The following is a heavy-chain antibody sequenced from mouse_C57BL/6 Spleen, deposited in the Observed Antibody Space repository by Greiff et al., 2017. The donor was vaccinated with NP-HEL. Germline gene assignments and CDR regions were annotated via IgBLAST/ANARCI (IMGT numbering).Heavy chain of an antibody. CDR2: IDPETGGT. Sequence: VQLQQSGAELVRPGASVTLSCKASGYTFTDYEMHWVKQTPVHGLEWIGAIDPETGGTAYNQKFKGKAILTADKSSSTAYMELRSLTSEDSAVYYCTGTPYYAMDYWGQGTSVTVSS. CDR3: TGTPYYAMDY. J-gene: IGHJ4*01. V-gene: IGHV1-15*01. CDR1: GYTFTDYE. D-gene: IGHD3-3*01.